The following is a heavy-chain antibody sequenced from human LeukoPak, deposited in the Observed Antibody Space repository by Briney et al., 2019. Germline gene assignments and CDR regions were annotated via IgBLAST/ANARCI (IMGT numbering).Heavy chain of an antibody. CDR1: GFTFSSYT. J-gene: IGHJ4*01. CDR2: ISHTSEYT. Sequence: PRGSLRLSCAASGFTFSSYTMSWVRQAPGKGLEWVSAISHTSEYTYHADSVKGRFTISRDNSKNTLYLQMNSLRAEDTTMYYCAKGSSAGRPYYFDYWGQEPWSPSPQ. D-gene: IGHD3-10*01. V-gene: IGHV3-23*01. CDR3: AKGSSAGRPYYFDY.